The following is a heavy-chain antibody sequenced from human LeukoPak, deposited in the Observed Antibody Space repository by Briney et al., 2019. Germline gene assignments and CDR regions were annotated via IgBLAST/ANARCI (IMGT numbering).Heavy chain of an antibody. CDR2: IYYSGST. CDR3: ARDDSSSWYFDL. CDR1: GGSISSYY. J-gene: IGHJ2*01. V-gene: IGHV4-59*01. Sequence: SETPSLTCTVSGGSISSYYWSWIRQPPGKGLEWIGYIYYSGSTNYNPSLKSRVTISVVTSKNQFSLKLSSVTAADTAAYYCARDDSSSWYFDLWGRGTLVTVSS. D-gene: IGHD6-13*01.